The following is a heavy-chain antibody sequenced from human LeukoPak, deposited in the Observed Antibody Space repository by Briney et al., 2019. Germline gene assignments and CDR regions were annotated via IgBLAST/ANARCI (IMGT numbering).Heavy chain of an antibody. CDR2: IRSKAYGGTT. CDR1: GFTFGDYA. Sequence: GGSLRLSCTASGFTFGDYAMSWVRQAPGKGLECVGIIRSKAYGGTTEYAASVNGRFTISRDDSKTIAYLQMNSLKTEDTAVYYCTRVGDYYDSRGFYVVDFDYWGQGTLVTVSS. D-gene: IGHD3-22*01. CDR3: TRVGDYYDSRGFYVVDFDY. V-gene: IGHV3-49*04. J-gene: IGHJ4*02.